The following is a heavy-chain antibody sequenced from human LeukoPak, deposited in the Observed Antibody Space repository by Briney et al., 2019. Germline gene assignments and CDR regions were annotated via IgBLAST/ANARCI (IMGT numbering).Heavy chain of an antibody. CDR3: ARGPAAIYMDV. CDR2: IYTSGST. CDR1: GGSISSGSYY. D-gene: IGHD2-2*02. V-gene: IGHV4-61*02. Sequence: SETLSLTCTVSGGSISSGSYYWSWIRQPAGKGLEWIGRIYTSGSTNYNPSLKSRVTISVDTSKNQFSLKLSSVSAADTAVYYCARGPAAIYMDVWGKGTTVTISS. J-gene: IGHJ6*03.